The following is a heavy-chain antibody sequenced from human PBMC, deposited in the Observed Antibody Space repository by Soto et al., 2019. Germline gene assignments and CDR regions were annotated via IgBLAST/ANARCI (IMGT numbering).Heavy chain of an antibody. J-gene: IGHJ5*02. CDR3: ARQYCSSTSCYPNWFDP. D-gene: IGHD2-2*01. CDR1: GYSFTSYW. V-gene: IGHV5-10-1*01. CDR2: IDPSDSYT. Sequence: PGESLKISCKGSGYSFTSYWISWVRQMPGKGLEWMGRIDPSDSYTNYSPSFQGHVTISADKSISTAYLQWSSLKASDTAMYYCARQYCSSTSCYPNWFDPWGQGTLVTVS.